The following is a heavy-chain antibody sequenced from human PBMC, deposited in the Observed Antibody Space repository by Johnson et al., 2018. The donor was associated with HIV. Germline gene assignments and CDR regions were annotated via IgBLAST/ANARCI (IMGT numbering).Heavy chain of an antibody. V-gene: IGHV3-66*01. CDR3: AREARIVVVEPSDI. D-gene: IGHD3-22*01. CDR1: GFTVSGNY. Sequence: VQLVESGGGLVQPGGSLRLSCAASGFTVSGNYMNWVRQAPGKGLEWVSVIYSDGSTYYADSVKGRFTISRDNSKNTLSLQMNSLRVEDTAVYYCAREARIVVVEPSDIWGRGTMVTVSS. CDR2: IYSDGST. J-gene: IGHJ3*02.